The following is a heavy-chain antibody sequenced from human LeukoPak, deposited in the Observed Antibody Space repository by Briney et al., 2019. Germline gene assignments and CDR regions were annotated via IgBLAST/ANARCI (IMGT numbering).Heavy chain of an antibody. CDR2: IYYSGST. D-gene: IGHD3-9*01. CDR3: ARQDYDILTGYSDYFDY. J-gene: IGHJ4*02. CDR1: GGSISSSSYY. Sequence: SETLSLTCTVSGGSISSSSYYWGWIRQPPGKGLEWIGSIYYSGSTYYNPSLKSRVTISVDTSKSQFSLKLSSVTAADTAVYYCARQDYDILTGYSDYFDYWGQGTLVTVSS. V-gene: IGHV4-39*01.